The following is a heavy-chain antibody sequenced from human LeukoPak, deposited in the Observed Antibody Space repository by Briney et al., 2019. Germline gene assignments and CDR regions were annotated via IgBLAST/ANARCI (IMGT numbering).Heavy chain of an antibody. CDR1: GFTVSSNY. CDR3: ANMGGRGSSSSGPGNY. J-gene: IGHJ4*02. V-gene: IGHV3-53*01. Sequence: GGSLRLSCAASGFTVSSNYMSWVRQAPGKGLEWVSVIYSGGSTYYADSVKGRFTISRDNSKNTLYLQMNSLRAEDTAVYYCANMGGRGSSSSGPGNYWGQGTLVTVSS. CDR2: IYSGGST. D-gene: IGHD6-6*01.